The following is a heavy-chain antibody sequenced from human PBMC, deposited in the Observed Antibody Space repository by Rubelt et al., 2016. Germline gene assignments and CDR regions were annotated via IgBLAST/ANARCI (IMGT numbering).Heavy chain of an antibody. CDR1: GFTFSSYW. CDR2: IKQDGSEK. V-gene: IGHV3-7*01. J-gene: IGHJ6*02. Sequence: EVQLVESGGGLVQPGGSLRVSCAVSGFTFSSYWMSWVRQAPGKGLEWVANIKQDGSEKYYVDSVKGRFTISRDNSKNSLYLQMNSLRAEDTAVYYCARDGRRGYDLDVWGQGTTVTVSS. CDR3: ARDGRRGYDLDV.